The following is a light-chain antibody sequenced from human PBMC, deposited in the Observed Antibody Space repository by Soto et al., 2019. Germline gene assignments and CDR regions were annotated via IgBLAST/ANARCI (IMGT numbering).Light chain of an antibody. CDR1: SSNIGSKP. J-gene: IGLJ3*02. Sequence: QSVLTQPPSTSGTPGQRVIISCSGSSSNIGSKPVDWYQQLPGTAPKVLILSNNQRPSGVPDRFSGSKSGASAFLVINGLQSEDEADYYCASWDDSLNGWVFGGGTKVTVL. V-gene: IGLV1-44*01. CDR3: ASWDDSLNGWV. CDR2: SNN.